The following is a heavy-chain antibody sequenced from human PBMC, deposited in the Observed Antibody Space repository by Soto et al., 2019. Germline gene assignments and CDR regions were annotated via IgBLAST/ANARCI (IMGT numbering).Heavy chain of an antibody. Sequence: QVQLVQSGAEVTKPGSSVKVSCKASGGTFSSYTISWVRQAPGQGLEWMGRIIPILGIANYAQKFQGRVTITTDKSTSTAYMELSSLRSEDTAVYYCARETTVTTHWFDPWGQGTLVTVS. D-gene: IGHD4-17*01. CDR2: IIPILGIA. J-gene: IGHJ5*02. CDR3: ARETTVTTHWFDP. CDR1: GGTFSSYT. V-gene: IGHV1-69*02.